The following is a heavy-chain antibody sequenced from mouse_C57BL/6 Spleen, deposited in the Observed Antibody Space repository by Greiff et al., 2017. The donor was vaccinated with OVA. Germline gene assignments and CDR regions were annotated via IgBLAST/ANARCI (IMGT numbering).Heavy chain of an antibody. J-gene: IGHJ4*01. Sequence: QVQLQQSGPELVKPGASVKISCKASGYAFSSSWMNWVKQRPGKGLEWIGRIYPGDGDTNYNGKFKGKATLTADKSSSTAYMQLSSLTSEDSAVYFCARYTTGRAMDYWGQGTSVTVSS. CDR1: GYAFSSSW. V-gene: IGHV1-82*01. CDR3: ARYTTGRAMDY. CDR2: IYPGDGDT. D-gene: IGHD1-1*01.